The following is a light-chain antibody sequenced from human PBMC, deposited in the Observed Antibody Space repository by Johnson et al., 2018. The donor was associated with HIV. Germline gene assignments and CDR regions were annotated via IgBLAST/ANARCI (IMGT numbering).Light chain of an antibody. Sequence: HSVLTQPPSVSAAPGQKVTISCSGSYSNIGNNYVSWYQQVPGTAPKLLIYDNDKRPSGIPDRFSGSKSGTSATLGITGLQTGDEADYDCGTWDSSLISNVFGPGTKVTVL. CDR1: YSNIGNNY. J-gene: IGLJ1*01. CDR3: GTWDSSLISNV. CDR2: DND. V-gene: IGLV1-51*01.